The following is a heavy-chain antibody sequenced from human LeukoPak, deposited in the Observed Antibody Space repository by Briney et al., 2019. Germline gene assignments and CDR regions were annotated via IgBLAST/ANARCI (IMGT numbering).Heavy chain of an antibody. CDR2: IKQDGSEK. CDR3: ARGSGYFLDFDY. J-gene: IGHJ4*02. Sequence: GGSLRLSCAASGFTFSTYWMTWVRQAPGKGLEWVANIKQDGSEKNYVDSVKGRFTISRDSSKNTLYLQMNSLRAEDTAVYYCARGSGYFLDFDYWGQGTLVTVSS. V-gene: IGHV3-7*03. D-gene: IGHD3-22*01. CDR1: GFTFSTYW.